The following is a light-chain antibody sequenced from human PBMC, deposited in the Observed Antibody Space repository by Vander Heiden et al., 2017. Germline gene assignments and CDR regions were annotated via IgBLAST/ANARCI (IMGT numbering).Light chain of an antibody. J-gene: IGKJ1*01. CDR3: QQNDKSWT. V-gene: IGKV1-5*03. Sequence: YQQRPGNAPQLMIYKASTLQSGVPSRISGSGSGTEFSLTISNLQPEDSAIYYCQQNDKSWTFGPGTRVQVK. CDR2: KAS.